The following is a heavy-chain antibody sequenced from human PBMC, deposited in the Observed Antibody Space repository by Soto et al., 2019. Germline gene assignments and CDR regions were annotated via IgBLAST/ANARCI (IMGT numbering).Heavy chain of an antibody. CDR3: AIDIDFDIDY. CDR2: IYSKAGTI. V-gene: IGHV1-18*01. D-gene: IGHD3-9*01. J-gene: IGHJ4*02. Sequence: QVQLVQSGAEVQKPGASVKVSCKTSGYIFNNFGITWVRQAPGLGLEWLGWIYSKAGTINFAQKFQGRVTMTTDTAASTAYMDLRSLFDDSDVYFCAIDIDFDIDYWGQGTLVTVS. CDR1: GYIFNNFG.